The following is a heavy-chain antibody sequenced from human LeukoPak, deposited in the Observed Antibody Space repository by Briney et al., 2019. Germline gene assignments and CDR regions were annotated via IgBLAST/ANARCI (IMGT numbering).Heavy chain of an antibody. CDR1: GFTLSSCS. CDR2: ISSASNTI. D-gene: IGHD3-10*01. V-gene: IGHV3-48*01. J-gene: IGHJ5*02. CDR3: ARDGWFGDYNWFDP. Sequence: GGSLRLSCAASGFTLSSCSMNWVRQAPGKGLEWVSYISSASNTIYYADSVKGRFTISRDNAKNSLYLQMNSLRAEDTAMYYCARDGWFGDYNWFDPWGQGTLVTVSS.